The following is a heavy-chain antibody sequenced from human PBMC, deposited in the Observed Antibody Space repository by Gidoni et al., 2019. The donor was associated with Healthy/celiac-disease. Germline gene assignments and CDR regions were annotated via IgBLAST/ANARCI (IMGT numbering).Heavy chain of an antibody. D-gene: IGHD1-26*01. CDR1: GYPFTSYA. CDR2: INAGNGNT. CDR3: AKQSRGNSGGLYFDY. V-gene: IGHV1-3*01. Sequence: QVQLVQSGAEVKKPGASVKVSCKASGYPFTSYAMHWVRQAPGQRLEWMGWINAGNGNTKYSQKFQGRVTITRDTSASTAYMELSSLRSEDTAVYYCAKQSRGNSGGLYFDYWGQGTLVTVSS. J-gene: IGHJ4*02.